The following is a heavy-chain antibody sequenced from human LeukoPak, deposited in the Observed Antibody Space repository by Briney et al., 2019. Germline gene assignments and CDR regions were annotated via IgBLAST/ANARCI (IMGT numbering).Heavy chain of an antibody. Sequence: PSETLSLTCTVSGVSINKYYWSWIRQPPGKGLEWIGSIYYSGSTYYNPSLKSRVTISVDTSKNQFSLKLSSVTAADTAVYYCARAWYNWNYGDAFDIWGQGTMVTVSS. J-gene: IGHJ3*02. CDR3: ARAWYNWNYGDAFDI. CDR2: IYYSGST. CDR1: GVSINKYY. D-gene: IGHD1-7*01. V-gene: IGHV4-59*05.